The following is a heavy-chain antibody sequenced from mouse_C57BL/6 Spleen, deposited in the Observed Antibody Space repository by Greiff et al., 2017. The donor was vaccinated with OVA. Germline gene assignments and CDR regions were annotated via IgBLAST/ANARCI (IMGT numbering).Heavy chain of an antibody. CDR2: IYPSDSET. J-gene: IGHJ2*01. CDR1: GYTFTSYW. CDR3: ARSSGSYDFDY. Sequence: QVQLQQPGAELVRPGSSVKLSCKASGYTFTSYWMDWVKQRPGQGLEWIGNIYPSDSETHYNQKFKANATLPVDKSSSTAYMQLSSLTSEDSAVYYCARSSGSYDFDYWGQGTTLTVSS. D-gene: IGHD1-1*02. V-gene: IGHV1-61*01.